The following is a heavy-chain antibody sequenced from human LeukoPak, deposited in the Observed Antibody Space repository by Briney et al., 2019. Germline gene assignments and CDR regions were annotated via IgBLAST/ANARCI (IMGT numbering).Heavy chain of an antibody. CDR3: ARDVPHNWFDT. J-gene: IGHJ5*02. Sequence: GGSLRLSCAASGFTFSSYRRNWVGQAPGKGLEWVSSISSSSSYIYYADSVKGRFTISRDNARNTLYLQMNSLRAEDTAVYYCARDVPHNWFDTWGQGTLVTVSS. V-gene: IGHV3-21*01. CDR2: ISSSSSYI. CDR1: GFTFSSYR.